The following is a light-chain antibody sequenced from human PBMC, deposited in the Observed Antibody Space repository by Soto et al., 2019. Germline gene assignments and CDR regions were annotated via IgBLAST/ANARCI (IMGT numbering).Light chain of an antibody. J-gene: IGKJ2*01. CDR1: QSVSSY. Sequence: EIVLTQSPATLSLSPGERATLSCRASQSVSSYLAWYQQKPGQAPRLLIYDASNRATGIPARFSGSGSGTDFTLTIRSLETADFAVYYCQQRSNWPPYTFGQGTKLEIK. CDR3: QQRSNWPPYT. CDR2: DAS. V-gene: IGKV3-11*01.